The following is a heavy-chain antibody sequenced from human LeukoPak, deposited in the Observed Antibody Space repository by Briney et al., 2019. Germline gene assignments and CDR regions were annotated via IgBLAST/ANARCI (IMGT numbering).Heavy chain of an antibody. CDR3: ASGEGPTQPAWYYYMDV. V-gene: IGHV1-69*13. J-gene: IGHJ6*03. D-gene: IGHD3-10*01. CDR1: GGTFSSYA. Sequence: ASVKVSCKASGGTFSSYAISWVRQAPGQGLEWMGGIIPIFGTANYAQKFQGRVTITADESTSTAYMELSSLRSEDTAVYYCASGEGPTQPAWYYYMDVWGKGTTVTVSS. CDR2: IIPIFGTA.